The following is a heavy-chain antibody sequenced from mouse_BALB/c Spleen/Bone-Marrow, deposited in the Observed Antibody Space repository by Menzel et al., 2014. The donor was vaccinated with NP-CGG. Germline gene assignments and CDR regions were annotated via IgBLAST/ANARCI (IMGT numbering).Heavy chain of an antibody. Sequence: DVKLQESGGGLVQPGGSLRLSCATSGFTFTDYYMNWVRQPPGKALEWLGFIRNKANGYTTEYSASVKGRFTISRDNSQSILYLQMNTLRAEDSATYYCARDIGMFLLDHWGQSSTLTVSS. V-gene: IGHV7-3*02. D-gene: IGHD3-3*01. CDR3: ARDIGMFLLDH. J-gene: IGHJ2*01. CDR2: IRNKANGYTT. CDR1: GFTFTDYY.